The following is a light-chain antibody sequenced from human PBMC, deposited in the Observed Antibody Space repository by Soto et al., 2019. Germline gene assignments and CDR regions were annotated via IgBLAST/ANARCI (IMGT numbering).Light chain of an antibody. V-gene: IGKV3-20*01. J-gene: IGKJ5*01. CDR3: QQYGYSPIT. Sequence: EIVLTQSPGTLSLSPGESATLSCISNHSVSSSHLAWYQHKPGQAPRLLIYAASSRATGSPDRFSGGGSGTDFTLTISRLEPEDFAVYYCQQYGYSPITFGQGTRLEIK. CDR1: HSVSSSH. CDR2: AAS.